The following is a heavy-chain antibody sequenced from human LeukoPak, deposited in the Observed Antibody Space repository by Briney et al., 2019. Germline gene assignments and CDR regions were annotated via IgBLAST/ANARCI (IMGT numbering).Heavy chain of an antibody. CDR1: GYTFTSYY. D-gene: IGHD1-26*01. CDR3: AREPHAWYSGTFKPNNGPFDI. V-gene: IGHV1-46*01. Sequence: ASVKVSCKASGYTFTSYYMHWVRQAPGQGLEWMGIINPSGGSTSYAQKFQGRVTMTRDTSTSTVYMELSSLRSEDTAVYYCAREPHAWYSGTFKPNNGPFDIWGQGTMVTVSS. CDR2: INPSGGST. J-gene: IGHJ3*02.